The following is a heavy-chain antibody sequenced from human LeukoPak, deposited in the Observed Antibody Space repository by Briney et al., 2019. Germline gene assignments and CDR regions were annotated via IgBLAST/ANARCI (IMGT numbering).Heavy chain of an antibody. CDR3: ARDARPTTVRSY. Sequence: GGSLRLSCVGSGFTFSSYWMHWVRQAPGKGLVWVARINPVGTSTIYAHSVKGRFTISRDNVKNTLYLQMSSLRAEDTAVYYCARDARPTTVRSYWGQGTLVAVSP. D-gene: IGHD6-6*01. V-gene: IGHV3-74*01. J-gene: IGHJ4*02. CDR2: INPVGTST. CDR1: GFTFSSYW.